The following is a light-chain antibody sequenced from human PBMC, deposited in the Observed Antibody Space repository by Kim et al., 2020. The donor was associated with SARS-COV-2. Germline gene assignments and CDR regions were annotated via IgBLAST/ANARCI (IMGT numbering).Light chain of an antibody. CDR1: QSISIW. Sequence: DIQMTQSPSTLSASVGDRVTVTCRASQSISIWLAWYQQKSGKAPKLRIYKASTLDSGVPSRFSGSGSGTEFTLTISSLQPEEFATFYCERYITFPWTFGQRTKVESK. J-gene: IGKJ1*01. CDR3: ERYITFPWT. V-gene: IGKV1-5*03. CDR2: KAS.